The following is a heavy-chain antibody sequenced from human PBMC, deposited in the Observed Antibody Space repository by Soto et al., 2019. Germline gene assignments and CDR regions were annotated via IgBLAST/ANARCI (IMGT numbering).Heavy chain of an antibody. J-gene: IGHJ5*02. V-gene: IGHV1-46*01. CDR2: INPSGGST. Sequence: ASVKVSCKASGYTFTSYYMHWVRQAPGQGLEWMGIINPSGGSTSYAQKFQGRVTMTRDTSTSTVYMELSSLRSEDTAVYYCARDGYPVVEGCSGGSCYSDYWFDPWGQGTLVTVSS. D-gene: IGHD2-15*01. CDR3: ARDGYPVVEGCSGGSCYSDYWFDP. CDR1: GYTFTSYY.